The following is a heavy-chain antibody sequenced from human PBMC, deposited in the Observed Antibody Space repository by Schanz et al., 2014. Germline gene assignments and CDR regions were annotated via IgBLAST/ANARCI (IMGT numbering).Heavy chain of an antibody. CDR1: GFIFSNYG. CDR2: IWSDGSGK. V-gene: IGHV3-33*01. Sequence: QVQLVESGGGVVQPGGSLRLSCAASGFIFSNYGMHWVRQAPGKGLEWVAVIWSDGSGKYYADSVKGRFTMSRDNSKNTLYLQMNSLRAEDTAVYYCARDSRPNYDFLTAYYSIDYWGQGTLVTVSA. D-gene: IGHD3-9*01. J-gene: IGHJ4*02. CDR3: ARDSRPNYDFLTAYYSIDY.